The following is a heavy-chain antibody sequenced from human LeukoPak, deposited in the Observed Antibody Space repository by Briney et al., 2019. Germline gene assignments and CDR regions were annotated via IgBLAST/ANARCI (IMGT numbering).Heavy chain of an antibody. CDR3: AKDRGSARPSKYYFDH. V-gene: IGHV3-23*01. CDR2: ISGRSGST. J-gene: IGHJ4*02. Sequence: PGGTLRLSCAASGFTFSADDITGGRRDPAKELEWVSAISGRSGSTYYADSLKSRFTISRDSSKNNLYLKMNSLRAEDTAVYYCAKDRGSARPSKYYFDHWGQGTLVTVSS. CDR1: GFTFSADD. D-gene: IGHD2-15*01.